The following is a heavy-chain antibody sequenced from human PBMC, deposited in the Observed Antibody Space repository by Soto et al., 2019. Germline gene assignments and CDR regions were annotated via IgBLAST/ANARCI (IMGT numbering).Heavy chain of an antibody. Sequence: PGGSLRLSCAASGFTFSSYAMSWVRQAPGKGLEWVSAISGSGGSTYYADSVKGRFTISRDNSKNTLYLQMNSLRAEDTAVYYCAGGYYDILTGYYPDYGMDVWGQGTTVTVSS. CDR1: GFTFSSYA. D-gene: IGHD3-9*01. CDR2: ISGSGGST. CDR3: AGGYYDILTGYYPDYGMDV. V-gene: IGHV3-23*01. J-gene: IGHJ6*02.